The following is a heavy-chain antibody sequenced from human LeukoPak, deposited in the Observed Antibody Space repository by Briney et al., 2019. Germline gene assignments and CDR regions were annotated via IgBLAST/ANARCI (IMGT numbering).Heavy chain of an antibody. J-gene: IGHJ4*02. V-gene: IGHV3-74*01. D-gene: IGHD3-10*01. Sequence: GGSLRLSCAASGFTFTSYNMNWVRQAPGKGLVWVSRINSDGSSTTYADSVKGRFTISRDNAKNTLYLQMNSLRAEDTAVYYCARDGYGSGPDIDYWGQGTLVTVSS. CDR2: INSDGSST. CDR3: ARDGYGSGPDIDY. CDR1: GFTFTSYN.